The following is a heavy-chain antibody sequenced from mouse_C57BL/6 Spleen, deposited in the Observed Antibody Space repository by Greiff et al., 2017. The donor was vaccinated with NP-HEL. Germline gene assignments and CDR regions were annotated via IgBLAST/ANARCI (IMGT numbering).Heavy chain of an antibody. Sequence: EVKVVESGEGLVKPGGSLKLSCAASGFTFSSYAMSWVRQTPEKRLEWVAYISSGGDYIYYADTVKGRFTISRDNARNTLYLQMSSLKSEDTAMYYCTRDYYYGSSYLWYFDVWGTGTTVTVSS. J-gene: IGHJ1*03. CDR2: ISSGGDYI. CDR1: GFTFSSYA. D-gene: IGHD1-1*01. CDR3: TRDYYYGSSYLWYFDV. V-gene: IGHV5-9-1*02.